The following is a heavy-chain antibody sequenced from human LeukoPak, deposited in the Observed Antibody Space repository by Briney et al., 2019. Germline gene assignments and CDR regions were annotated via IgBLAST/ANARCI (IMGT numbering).Heavy chain of an antibody. CDR1: GYTFTSYD. CDR2: INPSGGST. V-gene: IGHV1-46*01. D-gene: IGHD3-10*01. CDR3: ANGPGTSVDY. J-gene: IGHJ4*02. Sequence: GASVKVSCKASGYTFTSYDINWVRQAPGQGLEWMGIINPSGGSTSYAQKFQGRVTMTRDTSTSTVYMELSSLRSEDTAVYYCANGPGTSVDYWGQGTLVTVSS.